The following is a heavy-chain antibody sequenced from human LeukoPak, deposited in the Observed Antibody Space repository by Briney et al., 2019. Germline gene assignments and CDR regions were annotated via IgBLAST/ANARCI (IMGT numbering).Heavy chain of an antibody. V-gene: IGHV4-4*07. J-gene: IGHJ4*02. Sequence: PSETLSLTCTVSGGSISSYYWSWIRQPAGKGLEWIGRIYTSGSTNYNPSLKSRVTMSVDTSKNQFSLKLSSVTAADTAVYYCASRYCTNGVCTHEYWGRGTLVIVSS. D-gene: IGHD2-8*01. CDR2: IYTSGST. CDR1: GGSISSYY. CDR3: ASRYCTNGVCTHEY.